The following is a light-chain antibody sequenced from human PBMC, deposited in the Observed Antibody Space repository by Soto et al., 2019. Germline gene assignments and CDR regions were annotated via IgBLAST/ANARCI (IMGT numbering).Light chain of an antibody. CDR2: DTA. J-gene: IGKJ1*01. V-gene: IGKV3-20*01. CDR3: EQYGSSPGT. CDR1: QSVRDSH. Sequence: EIVLTQSPGTLSLSPGERATLSCRASQSVRDSHLAWYQQKPGQAPSLLIYDTASRATGIPDRFRGSWSGTEFAITITRVEPEDVAMYFCEQYGSSPGTFGQGTKVEI.